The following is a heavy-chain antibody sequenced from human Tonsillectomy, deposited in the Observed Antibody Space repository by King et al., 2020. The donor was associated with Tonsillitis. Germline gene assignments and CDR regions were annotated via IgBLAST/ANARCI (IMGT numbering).Heavy chain of an antibody. CDR3: AGTYYYASGIGY. D-gene: IGHD3-10*01. V-gene: IGHV4-59*01. CDR2: VYYSVAT. J-gene: IGHJ4*02. CDR1: GVSISSSY. Sequence: QLQESGPGLVKPSETMSLTCTVSGVSISSSYWSWIRQPPGKGLEWIGYVYYSVATNYKPSLKSRVTMSVDTTKNQFSPKLSSVTAADTAVYYCAGTYYYASGIGYWGQGTLVTVSS.